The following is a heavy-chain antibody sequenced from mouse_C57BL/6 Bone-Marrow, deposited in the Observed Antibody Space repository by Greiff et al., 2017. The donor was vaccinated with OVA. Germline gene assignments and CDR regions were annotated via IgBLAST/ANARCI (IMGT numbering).Heavy chain of an antibody. Sequence: EVMLVESGEGLLKPGGSLKLSCSASGFTFSSYAMSWVRQTPEKGLEWVSYISSGSDYIYYADTVKSRFTISRDNARNTLYLQMSSLKSEDTAMYYCTRLLDAMDYWGQGTSVTVSS. J-gene: IGHJ4*01. D-gene: IGHD2-1*01. V-gene: IGHV5-9-1*02. CDR1: GFTFSSYA. CDR3: TRLLDAMDY. CDR2: ISSGSDYI.